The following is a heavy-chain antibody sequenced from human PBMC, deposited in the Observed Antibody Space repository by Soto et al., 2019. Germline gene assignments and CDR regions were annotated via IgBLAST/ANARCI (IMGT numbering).Heavy chain of an antibody. CDR3: EKSSSRALYYAMDV. CDR2: VSASGGGT. D-gene: IGHD2-2*01. CDR1: GFTFSSSA. J-gene: IGHJ6*02. Sequence: LSCAAAGFTFSSSAMNWVRQAPGKGLEWVAGVSASGGGTSYADSLKGRFTNYIDNSKDTLYVQMNSRRAEDTAVYYCEKSSSRALYYAMDVWGQGTTVTVSS. V-gene: IGHV3-23*01.